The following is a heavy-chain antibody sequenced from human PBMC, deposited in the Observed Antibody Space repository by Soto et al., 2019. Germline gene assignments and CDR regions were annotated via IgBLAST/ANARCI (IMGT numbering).Heavy chain of an antibody. Sequence: QVQLVESGGGVVLPGRSLRLSCAASGFIFSSHGMHWVRQAPGKGLEWVAVIWYDGSNKYLIDSVKGRFTISRDNSKNTLYLQMNSMRGEDTAVYYCARDQGRDCYFDLWGGGTQVTVSS. V-gene: IGHV3-33*01. CDR3: ARDQGRDCYFDL. CDR1: GFIFSSHG. CDR2: IWYDGSNK. D-gene: IGHD3-10*01. J-gene: IGHJ2*01.